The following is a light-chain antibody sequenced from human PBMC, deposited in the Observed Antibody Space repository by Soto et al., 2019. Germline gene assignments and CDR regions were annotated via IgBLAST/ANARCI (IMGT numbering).Light chain of an antibody. J-gene: IGKJ5*01. CDR1: QSVSNNY. CDR3: QQYNNWPPIT. Sequence: EIVLTQSPGTLSPSPGDRATLSCRASQSVSNNYLAWYQQKPGQAPRLLIYGASNRATGIPDRFSGSGSGTDFTLTISRLEPEDFAVYYCQQYNNWPPITFGQGTRLEIK. CDR2: GAS. V-gene: IGKV3-20*01.